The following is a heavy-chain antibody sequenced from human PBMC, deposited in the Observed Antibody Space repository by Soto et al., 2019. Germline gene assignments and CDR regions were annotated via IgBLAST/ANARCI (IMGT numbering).Heavy chain of an antibody. V-gene: IGHV4-31*03. CDR2: IYYSGST. CDR1: GGSISSSGYY. CDR3: ASLRIGVAGTPNWLDP. D-gene: IGHD6-19*01. J-gene: IGHJ5*02. Sequence: KPSETLSLTCTVSGGSISSSGYYWSWIRQHPGKGLEYIGYIYYSGSTYYNPSLRSRVSISVDTSQNQFSLRLSSVTAADTAVYYCASLRIGVAGTPNWLDPWGQGTLVTVSS.